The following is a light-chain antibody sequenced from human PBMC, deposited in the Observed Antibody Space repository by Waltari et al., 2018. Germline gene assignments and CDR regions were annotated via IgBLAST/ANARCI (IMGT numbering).Light chain of an antibody. Sequence: QSALTQPASVSGSPGQSITISCTGTSSDVGGYDYVSWYQHHPGKDPKLILYDLSKRPLEGSRRFSASKSGNAASLTISGRQADDEAEYYSGSYTSSTTLAFGTGTKVTVL. CDR2: DLS. CDR1: SSDVGGYDY. CDR3: GSYTSSTTLA. V-gene: IGLV2-14*03. J-gene: IGLJ1*01.